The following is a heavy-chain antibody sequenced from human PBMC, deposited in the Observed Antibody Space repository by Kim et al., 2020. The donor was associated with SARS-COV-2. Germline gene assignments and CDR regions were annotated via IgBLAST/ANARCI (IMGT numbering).Heavy chain of an antibody. CDR3: ARDLAYAFDH. Sequence: YADSGNGRFTSSRDDANNTLYLQMDSLRVGDTAVYYCARDLAYAFDHWGQGVQVTVSS. V-gene: IGHV3-11*06. J-gene: IGHJ4*02. D-gene: IGHD3-16*01.